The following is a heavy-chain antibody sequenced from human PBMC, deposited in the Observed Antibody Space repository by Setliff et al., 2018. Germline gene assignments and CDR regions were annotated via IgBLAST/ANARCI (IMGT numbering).Heavy chain of an antibody. V-gene: IGHV3-64*02. CDR1: GFSISSFT. J-gene: IGHJ4*02. Sequence: GESLKISCVISGFSISSFTMHWVRQAPGKGLEYVSGILYHGGGTFYAESVRGRFTVSRTTSNNTLFLQMDNLRLDDMAVYYCARDGYDYSFDYWGQGALVTVSS. D-gene: IGHD3-3*01. CDR2: ILYHGGGT. CDR3: ARDGYDYSFDY.